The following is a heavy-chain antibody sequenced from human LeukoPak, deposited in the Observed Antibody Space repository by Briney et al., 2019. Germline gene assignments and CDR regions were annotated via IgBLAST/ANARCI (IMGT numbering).Heavy chain of an antibody. CDR1: GGSISSGSYY. CDR2: IYTSGST. D-gene: IGHD3-3*01. CDR3: ARYNPYYDFWSGLYYYYMDV. J-gene: IGHJ6*03. V-gene: IGHV4-61*02. Sequence: SQTLSLTXTVSGGSISSGSYYWSWIRQPAGKGLEGIGRIYTSGSTNYNPSLKSRVTISVDTSKNQFSLKLSSVTAADTAVYYCARYNPYYDFWSGLYYYYMDVWGKGTTVTVSS.